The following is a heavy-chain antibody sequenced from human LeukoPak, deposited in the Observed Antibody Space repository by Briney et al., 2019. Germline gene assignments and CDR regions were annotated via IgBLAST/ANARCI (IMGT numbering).Heavy chain of an antibody. D-gene: IGHD6-6*01. Sequence: GGSLRLSCAASGFTFSSYSMNWVRQAPGKGLEWVSSISSSSSYIYYADSVKGRFTISRDNAKNSLYLQMNSLRAEDTAVYYCARDSRAYSSSFPFDYWGQGTLVTVSS. V-gene: IGHV3-21*01. J-gene: IGHJ4*02. CDR2: ISSSSSYI. CDR1: GFTFSSYS. CDR3: ARDSRAYSSSFPFDY.